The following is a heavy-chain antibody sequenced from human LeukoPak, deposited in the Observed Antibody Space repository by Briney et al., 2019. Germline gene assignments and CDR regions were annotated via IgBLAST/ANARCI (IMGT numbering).Heavy chain of an antibody. D-gene: IGHD2-15*01. CDR1: GYTFTSYY. V-gene: IGHV1-46*01. Sequence: ASVKVSCKASGYTFTSYYIHWVRQAPGQGLEWMGIIYPSGGSTTYAQKFQGRVTMTRDMSTSTVYMELSSLRCEDTAVYYCAIGYCRGGSCDDEPGDAFDIWGQGTMVAVSS. CDR3: AIGYCRGGSCDDEPGDAFDI. CDR2: IYPSGGST. J-gene: IGHJ3*02.